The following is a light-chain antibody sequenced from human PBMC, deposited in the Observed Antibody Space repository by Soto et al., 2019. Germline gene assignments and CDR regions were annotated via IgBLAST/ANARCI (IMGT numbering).Light chain of an antibody. Sequence: EIVLTQSPGTLSLSPGERATLSCRASQNVNRSYLAWYQQKPGQAPRLLIYGATTRATGIPDRFSGSGSGTDFTLTISRLEPEDFAVYYCQQYSIFGGGTKVDI. CDR1: QNVNRSY. V-gene: IGKV3-20*01. CDR2: GAT. CDR3: QQYSI. J-gene: IGKJ4*01.